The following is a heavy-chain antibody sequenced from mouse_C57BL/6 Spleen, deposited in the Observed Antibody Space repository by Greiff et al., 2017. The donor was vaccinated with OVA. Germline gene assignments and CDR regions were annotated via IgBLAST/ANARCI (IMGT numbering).Heavy chain of an antibody. CDR2: INPSNGGT. CDR1: GFTFTSYW. Sequence: VQLQQPGTELVKPGASVKLSCTASGFTFTSYWMHWVKQRPGQGLEWIGNINPSNGGTNYNEKFTSKATLTVDKSTSTAYMQLSSQTSEDSAVYYCARERGATWFAYWGQGTLVTVSA. J-gene: IGHJ3*01. CDR3: ARERGATWFAY. V-gene: IGHV1-53*01.